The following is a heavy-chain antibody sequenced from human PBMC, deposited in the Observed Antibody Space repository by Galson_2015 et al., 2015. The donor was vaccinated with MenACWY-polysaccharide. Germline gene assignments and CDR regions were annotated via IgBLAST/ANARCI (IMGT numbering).Heavy chain of an antibody. D-gene: IGHD3-10*01. CDR3: ARITGGEYFQY. Sequence: QSGAEVTKPGESLTISCKGLGYSFTSYWIGWVRQMPGKGLEWMGIIYPGGSDARFSPSFQGPVTMAVDKAISTAYLQWNSLKASDTAIYYCARITGGEYFQYWGQGALVTV. V-gene: IGHV5-51*03. J-gene: IGHJ1*01. CDR2: IYPGGSDA. CDR1: GYSFTSYW.